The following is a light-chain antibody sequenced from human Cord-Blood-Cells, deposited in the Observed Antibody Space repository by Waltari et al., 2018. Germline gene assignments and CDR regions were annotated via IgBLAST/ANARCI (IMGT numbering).Light chain of an antibody. CDR1: SSDVGGYNY. Sequence: QPALTQPASVSGSPGQSINTSCTGTSSDVGGYNYVSWYQQHPGKAPKLMIYDVSNRPSGVSNRFSGSKSGNTASLTISGLQAEDEADYYCSSYTSSSTWVFGGGTKLTVL. J-gene: IGLJ3*02. V-gene: IGLV2-14*01. CDR3: SSYTSSSTWV. CDR2: DVS.